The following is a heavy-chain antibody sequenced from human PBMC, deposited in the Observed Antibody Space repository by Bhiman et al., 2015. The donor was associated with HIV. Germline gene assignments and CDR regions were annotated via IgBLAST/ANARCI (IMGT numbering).Heavy chain of an antibody. CDR3: TTGLTIFGVVILDGFDI. J-gene: IGHJ3*02. CDR1: GFTFSNAW. V-gene: IGHV3-15*01. Sequence: EVQLVDSGGGSVKPGGSLRLSCAASGFTFSNAWMSWVRQAPGKGLEWVGRIKSKTDGGATDYAAPVKGRFTISRDDSKNTLSLQMNSLKTEDTAVYYCTTGLTIFGVVILDGFDIWGQGTMVTVSS. CDR2: IKSKTDGGAT. D-gene: IGHD3-3*01.